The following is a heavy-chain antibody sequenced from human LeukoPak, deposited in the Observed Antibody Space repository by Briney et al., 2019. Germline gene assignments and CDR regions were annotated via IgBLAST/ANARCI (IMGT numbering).Heavy chain of an antibody. D-gene: IGHD3-16*01. V-gene: IGHV1-2*02. CDR1: GYTFTDYY. CDR2: IKPNSGGT. J-gene: IGHJ4*02. Sequence: ASVKVSCKTSGYTFTDYYIHWVRQAPGQGLEWMGWIKPNSGGTQLAQKFQGRVTMARDTSLTTAYMELSRLRSDDTAIYFCASAESHDYGETWGQGTLVTVSS. CDR3: ASAESHDYGET.